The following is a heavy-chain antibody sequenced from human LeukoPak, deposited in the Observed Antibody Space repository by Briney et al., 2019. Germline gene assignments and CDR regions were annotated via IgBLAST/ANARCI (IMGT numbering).Heavy chain of an antibody. CDR1: GYTFTSYG. CDR2: ISAYNGHT. J-gene: IGHJ4*02. D-gene: IGHD6-19*01. CDR3: ARDKDLGAVAGTFDY. V-gene: IGHV1-18*01. Sequence: ASVKVSCKASGYTFTSYGISWVRQAPGQGLEWMGWISAYNGHTNYAQKFQGRVTMTTDTSTSTAYMELTSLTSDDTAVYYCARDKDLGAVAGTFDYWGQGTLVTVSS.